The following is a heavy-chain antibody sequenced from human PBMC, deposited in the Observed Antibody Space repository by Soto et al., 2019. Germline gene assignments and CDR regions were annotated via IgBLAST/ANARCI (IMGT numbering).Heavy chain of an antibody. CDR2: IIPIFGTA. D-gene: IGHD3-3*01. Sequence: SVKVSCKASRGTFSSYAISWVRQAPEQGLEWMGGIIPIFGTANYAQKFQGRVTITADESTSTAYMELSSLRSEDTAVYYCARGISRSYDLWSGPSIADAFDIWGQGTMVTVSS. CDR3: ARGISRSYDLWSGPSIADAFDI. V-gene: IGHV1-69*13. CDR1: RGTFSSYA. J-gene: IGHJ3*02.